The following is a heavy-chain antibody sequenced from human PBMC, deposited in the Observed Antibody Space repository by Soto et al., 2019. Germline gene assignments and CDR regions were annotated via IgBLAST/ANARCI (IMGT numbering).Heavy chain of an antibody. D-gene: IGHD5-18*01. CDR3: ASWRGGYTYGLDH. J-gene: IGHJ4*02. Sequence: EVQLVESGGGFVQPGGSLRLSCAASGFTFSSQWLHWVRQAPGKGLVWISGIKNDGTSTNYADSVKGRFTVSRDNAKKTMSLQMNSLRAEDTAVYYCASWRGGYTYGLDHWGQGTPVPVSS. V-gene: IGHV3-74*01. CDR2: IKNDGTST. CDR1: GFTFSSQW.